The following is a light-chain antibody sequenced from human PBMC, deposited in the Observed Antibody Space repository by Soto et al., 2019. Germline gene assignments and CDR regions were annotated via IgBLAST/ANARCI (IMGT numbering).Light chain of an antibody. CDR1: QGISSY. CDR2: AAS. J-gene: IGKJ3*01. Sequence: DIQLTQSPSFLSASVGDRVTITCRASQGISSYLAWYQQKPGKAPKLLIYAASTLQSGVPSRFSGSGSGTEFTLTISSLQPEDFATYYCQRLNSYPRFTFGPGTKVDIK. V-gene: IGKV1-9*01. CDR3: QRLNSYPRFT.